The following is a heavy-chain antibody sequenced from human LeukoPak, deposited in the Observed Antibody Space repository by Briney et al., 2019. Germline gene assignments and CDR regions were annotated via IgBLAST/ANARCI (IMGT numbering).Heavy chain of an antibody. V-gene: IGHV3-11*04. Sequence: GGSLRLSCAASGFTFDDYGMSWIRQAPGKGLEWVSYISSSGSTIYYADSVKGRFTISRDNAKNSLYLQMNSLRAEDTAVYYCARAGSYYYGSGSYSGYWGQGTMVTVSS. CDR1: GFTFDDYG. CDR3: ARAGSYYYGSGSYSGY. D-gene: IGHD3-10*01. J-gene: IGHJ3*01. CDR2: ISSSGSTI.